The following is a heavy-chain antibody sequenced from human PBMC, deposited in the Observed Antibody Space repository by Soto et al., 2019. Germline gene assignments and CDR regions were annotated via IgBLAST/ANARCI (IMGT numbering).Heavy chain of an antibody. CDR3: ARDRERGLGSLDY. J-gene: IGHJ4*02. CDR2: ISAFSGNT. Sequence: VKVSCKTSGYTFTSYGISWVRRAPGQGLEWMGWISAFSGNTNYRQKLQGRVTMNIDASTSTAYMELRSLTSDDTALYYCARDRERGLGSLDYWGQGTQVTVSS. D-gene: IGHD3-10*01. V-gene: IGHV1-18*01. CDR1: GYTFTSYG.